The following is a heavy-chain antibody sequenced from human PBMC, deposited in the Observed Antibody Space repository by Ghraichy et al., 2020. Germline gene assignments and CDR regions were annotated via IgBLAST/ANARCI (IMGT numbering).Heavy chain of an antibody. D-gene: IGHD2/OR15-2a*01. V-gene: IGHV4-59*08. Sequence: SETLSLTCTVSGDSINNYYWGWIRQPPGKGLEWIGYIYNSGSTKYNPSLKSRVTMSEDTSKNRFSLKLSSVTAADTAVYYCARHLVSRNREVVAFDYWGQGTLVSVAS. CDR1: GDSINNYY. J-gene: IGHJ4*02. CDR3: ARHLVSRNREVVAFDY. CDR2: IYNSGST.